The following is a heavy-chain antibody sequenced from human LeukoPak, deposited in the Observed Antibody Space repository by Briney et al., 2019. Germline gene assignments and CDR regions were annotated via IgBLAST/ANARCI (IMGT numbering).Heavy chain of an antibody. Sequence: ASVKVSCKASGYTFTGYYMHWVRQAPGQGLEWMGWINPNSGGTNYAQKFQGRVTMTRDTSISTAYMELSRLRSEDTAVYYCARGPYYYGSGSVGFDYWGQGTLVTVSS. CDR1: GYTFTGYY. J-gene: IGHJ4*02. V-gene: IGHV1-2*02. CDR3: ARGPYYYGSGSVGFDY. CDR2: INPNSGGT. D-gene: IGHD3-10*01.